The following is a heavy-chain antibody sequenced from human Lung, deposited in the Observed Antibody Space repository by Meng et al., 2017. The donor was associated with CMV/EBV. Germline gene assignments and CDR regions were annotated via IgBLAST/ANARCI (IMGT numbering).Heavy chain of an antibody. CDR2: IKEDGTEN. J-gene: IGHJ6*02. CDR1: GFTFSIYW. D-gene: IGHD2-2*03. Sequence: ESXKISXAASGFTFSIYWMSWVRQAPGKGLEWVANIKEDGTENNYADSVKGRFTISRDNAKNSLYLQMNSLRAEDTAVYYCARDQPGGYCSDFCYYGMDVWGQGTTVXVSS. CDR3: ARDQPGGYCSDFCYYGMDV. V-gene: IGHV3-7*01.